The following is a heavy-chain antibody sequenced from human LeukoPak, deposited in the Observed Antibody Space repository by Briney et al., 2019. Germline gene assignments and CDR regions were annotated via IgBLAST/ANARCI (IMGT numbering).Heavy chain of an antibody. J-gene: IGHJ4*02. V-gene: IGHV3-74*01. CDR1: GFTFSSYR. CDR2: INSDGSST. D-gene: IGHD3-22*01. CDR3: ARSSLDSSGYYFDY. Sequence: GGSLRLSCAASGFTFSSYRMHWVRQAPGKGLVWVSRINSDGSSTNYADSVKSRFTISRDNSKNTLYLQMNSLRAEDTAVYYCARSSLDSSGYYFDYWGQGTLVTVSS.